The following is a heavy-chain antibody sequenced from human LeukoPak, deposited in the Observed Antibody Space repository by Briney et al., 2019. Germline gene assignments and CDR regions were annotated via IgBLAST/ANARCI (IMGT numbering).Heavy chain of an antibody. CDR3: ARGRIFMVRGVIKNYFDY. V-gene: IGHV4-34*01. CDR1: GGSFSDYY. CDR2: INHSGST. Sequence: SETLSLTCGVYGGSFSDYYWSWIRQPPGKGLEWIGEINHSGSTNYHPSLKSRVTISVDTSKNQFSLKLSSVTAADTAVYYCARGRIFMVRGVIKNYFDYWGQGTLVTVSS. D-gene: IGHD3-10*01. J-gene: IGHJ4*02.